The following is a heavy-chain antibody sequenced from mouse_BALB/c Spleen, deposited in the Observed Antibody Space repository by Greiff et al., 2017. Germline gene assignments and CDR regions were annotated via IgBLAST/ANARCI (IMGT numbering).Heavy chain of an antibody. CDR1: GFTLSSSA. CDR3: ARGNGNLYYYAMDY. CDR2: ISSGGST. J-gene: IGHJ4*01. D-gene: IGHD2-1*01. V-gene: IGHV5-6-5*01. Sequence: EVKLMESGGGLVKPGGSLKLSCAASGFTLSSSAMSWVRQTPEQGLEWVASISSGGSTYYTDSVMGRFTISTDNARNILYLQMSSLRTEDTAMYYCARGNGNLYYYAMDYWGQGTSVTVSS.